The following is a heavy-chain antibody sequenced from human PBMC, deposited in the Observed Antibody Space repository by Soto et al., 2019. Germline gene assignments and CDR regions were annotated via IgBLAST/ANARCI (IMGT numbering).Heavy chain of an antibody. J-gene: IGHJ6*02. CDR3: ARPEYSSASYGMDV. V-gene: IGHV3-48*02. CDR2: ITSSSSTI. CDR1: GFTFSSYS. Sequence: EVQLVESGGGLVQPGGSLRLSCAASGFTFSSYSMNWFRQAPVKWLEWVSYITSSSSTIYYADSVKGRFTISRDNAKNSLYLQMNSLRDEDTAVYYCARPEYSSASYGMDVWCQGTTVTVSS. D-gene: IGHD6-6*01.